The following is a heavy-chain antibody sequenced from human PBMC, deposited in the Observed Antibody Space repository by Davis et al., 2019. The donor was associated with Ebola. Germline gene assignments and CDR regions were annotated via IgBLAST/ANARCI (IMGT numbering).Heavy chain of an antibody. CDR1: GYTFTSYG. CDR2: ISAYNGNT. V-gene: IGHV1-18*01. J-gene: IGHJ3*02. Sequence: AASVKVSCKASGYTFTSYGISWVRQAPGQGLEWMGWISAYNGNTNYAQKLQGRVTMTTDTSTSTAYMELRSLRSDDTAVYYCARVLGIAAAGTTFDIWGQGTMVTVSS. D-gene: IGHD6-13*01. CDR3: ARVLGIAAAGTTFDI.